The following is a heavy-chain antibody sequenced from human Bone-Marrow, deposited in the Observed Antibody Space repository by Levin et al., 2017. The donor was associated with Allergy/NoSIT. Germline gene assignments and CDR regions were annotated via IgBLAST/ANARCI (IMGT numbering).Heavy chain of an antibody. CDR2: VYYSGST. V-gene: IGHV4-39*07. Sequence: SETLSLTCTFSGGSIISNSYYLGWIRQPPGKGLEWIGSVYYSGSTFYNPSLKSRVTVSLDTSTKQFSLRLSSVTAADTAMYYCATDIGTVYGDRPPQWGQGTLVTVSS. CDR3: ATDIGTVYGDRPPQ. D-gene: IGHD4-17*01. CDR1: GGSIISNSYY. J-gene: IGHJ4*02.